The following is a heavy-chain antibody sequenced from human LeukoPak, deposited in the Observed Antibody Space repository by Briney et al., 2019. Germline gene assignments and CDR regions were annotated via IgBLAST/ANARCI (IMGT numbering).Heavy chain of an antibody. Sequence: GRSLRLSCAASGFTFSSYGMHWVRQAPGKGLEWVAVIPYDGSNKYYADSVKGRFTISRDNSKNTLYLQMNSLRAEDTAVYYCAKVIAPWIQLWLIDYWGQGTLVTVSS. CDR1: GFTFSSYG. CDR3: AKVIAPWIQLWLIDY. J-gene: IGHJ4*02. D-gene: IGHD5-18*01. V-gene: IGHV3-30*18. CDR2: IPYDGSNK.